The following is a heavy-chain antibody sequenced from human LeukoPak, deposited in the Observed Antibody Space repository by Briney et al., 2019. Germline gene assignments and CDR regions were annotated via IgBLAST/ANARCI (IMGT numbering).Heavy chain of an antibody. J-gene: IGHJ4*02. CDR3: ARDSGSYSLHFDY. CDR2: ISAYNGNT. Sequence: ASVKVSRKASGYTFTNYGISWVRQAPGQGLEWMGWISAYNGNTNYAQKLQGRVTMTTDTSTSTGYMELRSLRSDDTAVYYCARDSGSYSLHFDYRGQGTLVTVSS. V-gene: IGHV1-18*01. CDR1: GYTFTNYG. D-gene: IGHD1-26*01.